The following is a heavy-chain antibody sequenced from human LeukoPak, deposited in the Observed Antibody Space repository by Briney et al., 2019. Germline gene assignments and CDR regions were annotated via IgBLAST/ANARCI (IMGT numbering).Heavy chain of an antibody. CDR2: LNDSRST. D-gene: IGHD3-3*01. CDR1: GGSFSGYY. V-gene: IGHV4-34*01. Sequence: SETLSLTCAVYGGSFSGYYWSWIRQPPAKGLEWIGELNDSRSTNYNPSLKSRVTISVDTSKNQFSLKLSSVTAADTAVYYCARRNPYYDFWSVTALHYYYGMDVWGQGTTVTVSS. CDR3: ARRNPYYDFWSVTALHYYYGMDV. J-gene: IGHJ6*02.